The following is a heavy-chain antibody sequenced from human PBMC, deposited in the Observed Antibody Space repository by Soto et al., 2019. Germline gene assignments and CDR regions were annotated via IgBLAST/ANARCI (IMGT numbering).Heavy chain of an antibody. CDR3: AKDQVYSNPLSY. Sequence: HPGGSLRLSXAASGFTFSSYGMHWVRQAPGKGLEWVAVISYDGSNKYYADSVKGRFTISRDNSKNTLYLQMNSLRAEDTAVYYCAKDQVYSNPLSYWGQGTLVTVSS. CDR1: GFTFSSYG. V-gene: IGHV3-30*18. J-gene: IGHJ4*02. D-gene: IGHD4-4*01. CDR2: ISYDGSNK.